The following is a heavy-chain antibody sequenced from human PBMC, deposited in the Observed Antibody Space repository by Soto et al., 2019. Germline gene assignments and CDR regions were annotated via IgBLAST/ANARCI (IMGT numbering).Heavy chain of an antibody. V-gene: IGHV3-11*01. D-gene: IGHD6-19*01. CDR1: GFTFSDYF. CDR2: IGGSGATI. Sequence: PGGSLRLSCAASGFTFSDYFMTWIRQAPGKGLEWVSYIGGSGATIYYADSVKGRFTISRDNARNSLYLQMNSLRADDTAVYYCARALYVAVAGTLGYWGQGTLVTVSS. J-gene: IGHJ4*02. CDR3: ARALYVAVAGTLGY.